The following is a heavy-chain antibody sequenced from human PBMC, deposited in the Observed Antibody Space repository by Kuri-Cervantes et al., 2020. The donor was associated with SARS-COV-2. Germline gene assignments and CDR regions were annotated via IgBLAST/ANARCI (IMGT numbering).Heavy chain of an antibody. CDR1: GGTFSSYT. J-gene: IGHJ3*02. CDR3: ARDSGDWNPDGLDI. CDR2: IIPIFGTA. Sequence: SVKVSCKASGGTFSSYTISWVRQAPGQGLEWMGGIIPIFGTANYAQKFQGRVTITADKSTSTAYMEVSSLSFEDTAIYYCARDSGDWNPDGLDIWGQGTMVTVSS. D-gene: IGHD1-1*01. V-gene: IGHV1-69*06.